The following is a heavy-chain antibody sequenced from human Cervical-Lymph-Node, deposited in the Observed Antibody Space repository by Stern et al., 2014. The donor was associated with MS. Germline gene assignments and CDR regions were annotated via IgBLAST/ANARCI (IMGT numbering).Heavy chain of an antibody. V-gene: IGHV1-18*01. CDR2: ISGHNGNT. CDR3: ARDPGGYFYGMDV. D-gene: IGHD3-10*01. J-gene: IGHJ6*02. CDR1: GYTFSSYG. Sequence: VQLVESGAEVKKPGASVKVSCKPSGYTFSSYGITWVRQAPGQGPEWMGWISGHNGNTNFAERFQGRLTMTTDTSTRTAYMELRSLRYDDTAVYFCARDPGGYFYGMDVWGQGTTVTVSS.